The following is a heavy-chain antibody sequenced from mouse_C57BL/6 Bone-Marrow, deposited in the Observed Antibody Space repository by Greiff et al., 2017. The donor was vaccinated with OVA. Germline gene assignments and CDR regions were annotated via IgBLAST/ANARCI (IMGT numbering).Heavy chain of an antibody. D-gene: IGHD2-4*01. CDR2: INPNNGGT. CDR1: GYTFTDYN. V-gene: IGHV1-18*01. J-gene: IGHJ4*01. Sequence: VQLKESGPELVKPGASVKIPCKASGYTFTDYNMDWVKQSHGKSLEWIGDINPNNGGTIYNQKFKGKATLTVDKSSSTAYMELRSLTSEDTAVYYCARSARITTYYYAMDYWGQGTSVTVSS. CDR3: ARSARITTYYYAMDY.